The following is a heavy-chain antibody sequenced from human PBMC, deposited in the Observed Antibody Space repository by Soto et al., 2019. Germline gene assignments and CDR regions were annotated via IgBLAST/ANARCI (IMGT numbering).Heavy chain of an antibody. CDR2: IYPSDSDT. D-gene: IGHD3-3*01. CDR1: GYTFACYC. V-gene: IGHV5-51*01. Sequence: SVKISCKSAGYTFACYCIAWVRQMPGKGLELMGIIYPSDSDTRYRPSFQGQVTISADKSISSAYLQWSSLRASDTAMYYCARGGVSTRTFDYWGQGTAVTVSS. CDR3: ARGGVSTRTFDY. J-gene: IGHJ4*02.